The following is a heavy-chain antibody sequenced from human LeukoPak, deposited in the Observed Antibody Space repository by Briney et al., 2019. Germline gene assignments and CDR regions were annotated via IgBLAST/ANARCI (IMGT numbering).Heavy chain of an antibody. J-gene: IGHJ3*02. CDR3: ARVRNNWNEGSDAFDI. D-gene: IGHD1-1*01. CDR1: GYTFTGYY. Sequence: GASVKVSCKASGYTFTGYYMHWVRQAPGQGLEWMGWINPNSGGTNYAQKFQGRVTMTRDTSISTAYMELSRLRSDDTAVYYCARVRNNWNEGSDAFDIWGQGTMVTVSS. V-gene: IGHV1-2*02. CDR2: INPNSGGT.